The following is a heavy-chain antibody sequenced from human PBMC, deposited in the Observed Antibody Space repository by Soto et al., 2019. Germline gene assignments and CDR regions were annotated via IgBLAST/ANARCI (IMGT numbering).Heavy chain of an antibody. J-gene: IGHJ5*02. CDR3: ARESAGSGKNNWFDP. CDR1: GGSVTSHY. Sequence: KPSESLSLTCTVYGGSVTSHYWSWIRQPPGKGLEWIGFIHYSGGTKYNPSLESRVTISVDTSQNQLSLRLNSVTAADTAVYYCARESAGSGKNNWFDPWGLGTLVTVSS. V-gene: IGHV4-59*02. D-gene: IGHD3-10*01. CDR2: IHYSGGT.